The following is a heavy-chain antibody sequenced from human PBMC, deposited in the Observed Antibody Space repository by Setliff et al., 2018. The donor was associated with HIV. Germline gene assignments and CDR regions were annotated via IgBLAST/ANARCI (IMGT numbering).Heavy chain of an antibody. CDR1: GYSISDGYY. Sequence: PSETLSLTCAVSGYSISDGYYWGWIRQPQGKGPEWIGSIHHSGSAHFNPSLRSRVAMSVDTSDNQFSLTLNSVTAADTAVYYCAIPRSLLVWYDAFDIWGQGTMVT. CDR3: AIPRSLLVWYDAFDI. D-gene: IGHD3-16*01. CDR2: IHHSGSA. J-gene: IGHJ3*02. V-gene: IGHV4-38-2*01.